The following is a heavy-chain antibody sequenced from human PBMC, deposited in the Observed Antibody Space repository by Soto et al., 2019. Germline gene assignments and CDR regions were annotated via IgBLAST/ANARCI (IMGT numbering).Heavy chain of an antibody. J-gene: IGHJ6*01. CDR1: VGSISSSSYY. CDR2: IYYSAST. CDR3: HYSNPDYYYHYGMDA. V-gene: IGHV4-39*01. Sequence: AETLCVACTFSVGSISSSSYYWGGIRQPRGKGVEWSGSIYYSASTYYNPSLKSRVTISVDTSKNQFSLKLSSVTAADTAVYYCHYSNPDYYYHYGMDAWGQGTTVTVSS. D-gene: IGHD4-4*01.